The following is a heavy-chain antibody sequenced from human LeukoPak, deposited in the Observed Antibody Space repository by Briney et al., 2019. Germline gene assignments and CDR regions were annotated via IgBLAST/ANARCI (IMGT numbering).Heavy chain of an antibody. Sequence: SETLSLTCTVSGGSIRSYYWSWIRQPAGKGLDWIGRIHSSGTTNYNPSLKSRVTMSIDTSKNQFSLKLSSVTAADTAVYYCARYYYDSSGYWGLVAFDIWGQGTMVTVSS. CDR1: GGSIRSYY. V-gene: IGHV4-4*07. CDR2: IHSSGTT. D-gene: IGHD3-22*01. J-gene: IGHJ3*02. CDR3: ARYYYDSSGYWGLVAFDI.